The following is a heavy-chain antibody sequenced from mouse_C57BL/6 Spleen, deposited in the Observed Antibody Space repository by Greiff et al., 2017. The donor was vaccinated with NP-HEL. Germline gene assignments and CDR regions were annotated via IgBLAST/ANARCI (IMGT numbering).Heavy chain of an antibody. Sequence: QVQLQQPGAELVRPGTSVKLSCKASGYTFTSYWMHWVKQRPGQGLEWIGVIDPSDSYTNYNQKFKGKATLTVDTSSSTAYMQLSSLTSEDSAVYYCARRGGLRPLIDYWGKGTTLTVSS. CDR3: ARRGGLRPLIDY. CDR2: IDPSDSYT. D-gene: IGHD2-4*01. V-gene: IGHV1-59*01. CDR1: GYTFTSYW. J-gene: IGHJ2*01.